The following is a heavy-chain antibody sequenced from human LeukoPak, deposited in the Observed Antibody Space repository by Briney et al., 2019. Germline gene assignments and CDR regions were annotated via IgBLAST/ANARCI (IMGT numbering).Heavy chain of an antibody. Sequence: SETLSLTCTVSGGSISSGGYYWSWIRQHPGKGLEWIGYIYYSGSTYYNPSLKSRVTISVDTSKNQFSLKLSSVTAADTAVYYCARRSAGGYFQHWGQGTLVTVSS. CDR1: GGSISSGGYY. D-gene: IGHD1-14*01. J-gene: IGHJ1*01. V-gene: IGHV4-31*03. CDR2: IYYSGST. CDR3: ARRSAGGYFQH.